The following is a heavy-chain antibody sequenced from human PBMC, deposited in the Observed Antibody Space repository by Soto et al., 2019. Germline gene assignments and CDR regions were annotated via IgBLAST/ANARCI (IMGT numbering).Heavy chain of an antibody. D-gene: IGHD2-2*01. V-gene: IGHV1-46*01. CDR1: GYTFTNYY. CDR2: IYPSGGST. J-gene: IGHJ4*02. CDR3: ARDFSGPMDY. Sequence: GXSGEGLSKASGYTFTNYYMHWVRQAPGQGLEWMGIIYPSGGSTRNAQKFQGRVTMTRDTSTSTVYMELSSLRSEDTDVYYCARDFSGPMDYWGRGTLVTVYS.